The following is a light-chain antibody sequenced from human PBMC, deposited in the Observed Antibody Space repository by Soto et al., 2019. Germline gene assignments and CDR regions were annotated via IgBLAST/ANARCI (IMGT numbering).Light chain of an antibody. V-gene: IGKV4-1*01. CDR2: WAS. Sequence: DIVMTQSPDSLAVSLGERATINCKSSQSVLYSSNNKNYLAWYQQKPGQPPKLLIYWASTRESGVPDRFSGSGSGTDFTLTISSLQVADVAVYFCQQYYSTPFTFGPGTKVDIK. CDR1: QSVLYSSNNKNY. J-gene: IGKJ3*01. CDR3: QQYYSTPFT.